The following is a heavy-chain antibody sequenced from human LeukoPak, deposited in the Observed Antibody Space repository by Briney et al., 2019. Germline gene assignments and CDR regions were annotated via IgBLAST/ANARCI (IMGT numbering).Heavy chain of an antibody. Sequence: PGGSLRLSCAASGFTFSSYAMHWVRQAPGKGLEWVAVISYDGGNKYHADSVKGRFTISRDNSKNTLYLQVNSLRAEDTAVYYCARDHPFGVTGTTDYYYYGMDVWGQGTTVTVSS. CDR3: ARDHPFGVTGTTDYYYYGMDV. V-gene: IGHV3-30-3*01. CDR1: GFTFSSYA. CDR2: ISYDGGNK. D-gene: IGHD1-7*01. J-gene: IGHJ6*02.